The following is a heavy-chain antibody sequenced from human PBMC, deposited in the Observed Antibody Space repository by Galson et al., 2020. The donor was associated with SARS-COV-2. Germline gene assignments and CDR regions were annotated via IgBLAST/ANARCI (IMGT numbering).Heavy chain of an antibody. Sequence: GESLKISCAASGFTFSSCWMSWVRQAPGKGLEWVATIKHDGSEKYSVDSVKGRFTISRDNAKNSLYLQMNSLRAEDTAVYYCACDSGRPIWGQGALVTVSS. CDR3: ACDSGRPI. D-gene: IGHD1-26*01. CDR2: IKHDGSEK. J-gene: IGHJ4*02. V-gene: IGHV3-7*01. CDR1: GFTFSSCW.